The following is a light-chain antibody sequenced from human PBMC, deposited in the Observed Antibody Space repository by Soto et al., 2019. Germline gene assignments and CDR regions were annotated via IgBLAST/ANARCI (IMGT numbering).Light chain of an antibody. CDR3: QQRSNWPAN. J-gene: IGKJ5*01. V-gene: IGKV3-11*01. Sequence: IVLTQSPATLYVSPGDSATLSCRASQSVNTNVAWYRQDPGQPPRLLIYGASNLATGIPARFSGSGSGTDFTLTISNLEPEDFAVYYCQQRSNWPANFGQGTRLEIK. CDR1: QSVNTN. CDR2: GAS.